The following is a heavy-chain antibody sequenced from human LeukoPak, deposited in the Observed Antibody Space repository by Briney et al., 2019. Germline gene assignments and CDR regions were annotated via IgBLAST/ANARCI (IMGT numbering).Heavy chain of an antibody. D-gene: IGHD2-2*01. CDR3: ARDLGYCTGTRCYGGWFDP. V-gene: IGHV3-74*01. CDR1: GFTFNNYW. Sequence: GGSLRLSCAAPGFTFNNYWRHCIRQVPGKGLVWVSRINTDASSTHYADSVKGRFTTSRDNAKNTLYLQMNSLRAEDTAVYYCARDLGYCTGTRCYGGWFDPWGQGALVTVSS. J-gene: IGHJ5*02. CDR2: INTDASST.